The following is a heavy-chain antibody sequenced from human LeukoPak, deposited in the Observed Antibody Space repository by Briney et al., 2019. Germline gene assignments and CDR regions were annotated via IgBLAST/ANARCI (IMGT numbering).Heavy chain of an antibody. V-gene: IGHV4-4*07. CDR2: IHTSGST. D-gene: IGHD3-22*01. CDR1: GVSISSYY. Sequence: SETLSLTCNVSGVSISSYYWSWIRQPAGKGLEWIGRIHTSGSTNYNPSLKSRVTISVDTSKNQFSLKLSSVTAADTAVYYCARHVDYYDSSGYYSRWFDPWGQGTLVTVSS. J-gene: IGHJ5*02. CDR3: ARHVDYYDSSGYYSRWFDP.